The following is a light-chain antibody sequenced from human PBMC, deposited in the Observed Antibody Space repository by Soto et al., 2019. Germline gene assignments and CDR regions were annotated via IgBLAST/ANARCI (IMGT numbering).Light chain of an antibody. CDR2: EVS. V-gene: IGLV2-23*02. CDR1: SSDVGSYNL. Sequence: QSALTQPASVSGSPGQSITISCTGTSSDVGSYNLVSWYQQHPGKAPKLMIYEVSKRPSGFSNRFSGSKSGNTGSLTISGLQAEDEADYYCYSYASSSTFLYVFGTGTKLTV. J-gene: IGLJ1*01. CDR3: YSYASSSTFLYV.